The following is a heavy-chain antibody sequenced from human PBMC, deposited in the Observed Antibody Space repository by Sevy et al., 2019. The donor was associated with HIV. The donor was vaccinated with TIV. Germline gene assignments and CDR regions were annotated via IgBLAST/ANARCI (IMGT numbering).Heavy chain of an antibody. CDR3: ARIWSGSSGCHGSDY. CDR1: GFSLSTSGMC. CDR2: IDWDDVK. Sequence: SGPTLVNPTQTLTLTCTFSGFSLSTSGMCVSWIRQPPGKALEWLALIDWDDVKYYSTSLKTRLTISKDTSKNQVVLTMTNMDPVATAPYYCARIWSGSSGCHGSDYWGQGTLVTVSS. J-gene: IGHJ4*02. D-gene: IGHD6-19*01. V-gene: IGHV2-70*01.